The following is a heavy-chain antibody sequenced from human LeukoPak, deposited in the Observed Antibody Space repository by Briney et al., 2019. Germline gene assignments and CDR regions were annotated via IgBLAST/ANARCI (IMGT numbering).Heavy chain of an antibody. CDR3: ARQSEDYDYVWGSYLN. V-gene: IGHV5-51*01. D-gene: IGHD3-16*01. CDR1: GFIFTNYW. J-gene: IGHJ4*02. Sequence: GESLKISCEASGFIFTNYWIGWVRQMPGKGLEWMGVMYAGNSDTKYSPSFQGQVTISADKSISTAYLQWSSLKASDTAMYYCARQSEDYDYVWGSYLNWGQGTLVTVSS. CDR2: MYAGNSDT.